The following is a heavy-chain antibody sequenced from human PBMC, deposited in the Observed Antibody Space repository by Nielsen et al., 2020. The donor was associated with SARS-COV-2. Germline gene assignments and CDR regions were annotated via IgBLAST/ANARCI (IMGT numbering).Heavy chain of an antibody. V-gene: IGHV4-34*01. J-gene: IGHJ4*02. CDR3: ARGQVDFGI. CDR1: GGSFSGYY. D-gene: IGHD2-15*01. CDR2: INHNGIT. Sequence: SETLSLTCAVYGGSFSGYYWSWIRQPPGKGLEWIGEINHNGITNYNPSLKSRVTISLDTSKNQFSLRLSSVTAADTAVYFCARGQVDFGIWGQGTLVTVSS.